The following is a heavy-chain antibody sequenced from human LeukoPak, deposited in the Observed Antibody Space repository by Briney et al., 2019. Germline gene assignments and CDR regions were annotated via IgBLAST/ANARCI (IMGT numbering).Heavy chain of an antibody. CDR1: RYTFANQW. Sequence: GESLKISCKASRYTFANQWIGWVRQMPGKGLDWMGLIYPGDSDTRYSPSFQGQVTMSIDKSISTAYLQWSSLKASDTAVYYCARGGNLYFDYWGQGTLVTVSS. CDR3: ARGGNLYFDY. CDR2: IYPGDSDT. J-gene: IGHJ4*02. D-gene: IGHD1-14*01. V-gene: IGHV5-51*01.